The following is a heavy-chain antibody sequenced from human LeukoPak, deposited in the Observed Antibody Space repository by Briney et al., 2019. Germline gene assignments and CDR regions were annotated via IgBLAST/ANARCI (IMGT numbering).Heavy chain of an antibody. D-gene: IGHD3-22*01. CDR1: GFTFSIYA. Sequence: GGSLRLSCAASGFTFSIYAMSWVRQAPGKGLEWVAAISGVDGSTYYADSVKGRFTISRDISKNTLYLQVNSLGTEDTAAYYCAKGSYYDSSGSFYFDYWGQGTLVTVSS. CDR2: ISGVDGST. V-gene: IGHV3-23*01. CDR3: AKGSYYDSSGSFYFDY. J-gene: IGHJ4*02.